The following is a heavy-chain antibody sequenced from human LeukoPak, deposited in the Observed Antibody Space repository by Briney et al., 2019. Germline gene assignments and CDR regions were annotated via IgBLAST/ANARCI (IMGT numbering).Heavy chain of an antibody. CDR2: IYYSGST. CDR1: GGSISSGDYY. V-gene: IGHV4-30-4*01. D-gene: IGHD2-2*01. Sequence: SETLSLTCTVSGGSISSGDYYWSWIRQPPGKGLEWIGYIYYSGSTYYNPSLKSRVTISVDTSKNQFSLKLSFVTAADTAVYYCATSAFGYCSSTSCYAPDYWGQGTLVTVSS. J-gene: IGHJ4*02. CDR3: ATSAFGYCSSTSCYAPDY.